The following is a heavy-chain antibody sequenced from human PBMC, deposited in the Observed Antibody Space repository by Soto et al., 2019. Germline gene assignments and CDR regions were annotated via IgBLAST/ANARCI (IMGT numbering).Heavy chain of an antibody. CDR3: GLGSSSGLADY. D-gene: IGHD6-6*01. CDR1: GGSISSSSYY. CDR2: IYYSGST. V-gene: IGHV4-39*01. J-gene: IGHJ4*02. Sequence: QLQLQESGPGLVKPSETLSLTCTVSGGSISSSSYYWGWIRQPPGKGLEWIGSIYYSGSTYYNPSLKSRVTISVDTFKNQFSLKLSSVTAADTAVYYCGLGSSSGLADYWGQGTLVTVSS.